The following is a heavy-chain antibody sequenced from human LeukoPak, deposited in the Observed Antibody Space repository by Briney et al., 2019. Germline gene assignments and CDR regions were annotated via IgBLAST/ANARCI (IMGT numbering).Heavy chain of an antibody. CDR2: ISSSSGYI. V-gene: IGHV3-21*01. Sequence: GGSLRLSCAASGFTFSSYSMNWVRQAPGKGLEWVSSISSSSGYIYYADSVKGRFTISRDNAKNSLYLQMNSLRAEDTAVYYCARDGLSSSWYYFDYWGQGTLVTVSS. J-gene: IGHJ4*02. CDR3: ARDGLSSSWYYFDY. D-gene: IGHD6-13*01. CDR1: GFTFSSYS.